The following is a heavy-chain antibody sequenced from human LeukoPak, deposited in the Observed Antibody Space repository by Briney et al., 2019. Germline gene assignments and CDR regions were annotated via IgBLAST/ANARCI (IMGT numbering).Heavy chain of an antibody. CDR2: IYWDDDK. Sequence: SGPTLVKPTQTLTLTCTFSGFSLSTSGVGVDWIRQPPGKALEWLALIYWDDDKRFSPSLKSRLTITKDTSKNQVVLTMTNMDPVDTATYYCVHMSCSGGSCYSAWVSDYWGQGALVTVSS. J-gene: IGHJ4*02. CDR3: VHMSCSGGSCYSAWVSDY. CDR1: GFSLSTSGVG. V-gene: IGHV2-5*02. D-gene: IGHD2-15*01.